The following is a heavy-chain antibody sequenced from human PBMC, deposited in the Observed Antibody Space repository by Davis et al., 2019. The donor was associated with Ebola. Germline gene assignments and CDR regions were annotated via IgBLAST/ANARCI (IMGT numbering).Heavy chain of an antibody. J-gene: IGHJ4*02. D-gene: IGHD6-6*01. Sequence: MPSETLSLTCTVSGGSISSYYWSWIRQPPGKGLEWIGYIYYSGSTNYNPSLKSRVTISVDTSKNQFSLKLSSVTAADTAVYYCARTSLYSSSPHFDYWGQGTLVTVSS. V-gene: IGHV4-59*12. CDR3: ARTSLYSSSPHFDY. CDR2: IYYSGST. CDR1: GGSISSYY.